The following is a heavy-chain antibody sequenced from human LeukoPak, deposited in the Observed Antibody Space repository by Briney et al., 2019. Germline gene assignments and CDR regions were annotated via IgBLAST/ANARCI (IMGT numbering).Heavy chain of an antibody. D-gene: IGHD5-12*01. CDR1: GYSFTSYW. CDR2: IYPGDSDT. Sequence: GESLKIACKGSGYSFTSYWIGWVRQMPGKGLEWMGIIYPGDSDTRYSPSFQGQVTISADKSISTAYLQWSSLKASDTAMYYCARPRGSSGYDRGYYFDYWGQGTLVTVSS. J-gene: IGHJ4*02. V-gene: IGHV5-51*01. CDR3: ARPRGSSGYDRGYYFDY.